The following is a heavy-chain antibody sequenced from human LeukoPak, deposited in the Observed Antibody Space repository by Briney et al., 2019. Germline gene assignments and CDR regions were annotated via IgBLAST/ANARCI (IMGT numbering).Heavy chain of an antibody. V-gene: IGHV3-30*02. D-gene: IGHD3-22*01. CDR1: GFTFSSYG. Sequence: GGSLRLSCAASGFTFSSYGMHWVRQAPGKGLEWVAFIRYDGSNKYYADSVKGRFTISRDNSKNTLYLQMNSLRAEDTAVYYCAKDDSSGYYYTGGDDAFDIWGQGTMVTVSS. J-gene: IGHJ3*02. CDR3: AKDDSSGYYYTGGDDAFDI. CDR2: IRYDGSNK.